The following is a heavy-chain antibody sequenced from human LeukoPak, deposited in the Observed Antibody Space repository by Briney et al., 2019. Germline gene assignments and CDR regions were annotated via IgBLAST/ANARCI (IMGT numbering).Heavy chain of an antibody. J-gene: IGHJ4*02. CDR2: ISGSGGST. Sequence: PGGTLRLSCAASGFTFSSYGMSWVRQATGKGLEWVSAISGSGGSTYYADSVKGRFTISRDNSKNTLYLQMNSLRAEDTAVYYCAKSHSSGWGNFDYWGQGTLVTVSS. D-gene: IGHD6-19*01. CDR3: AKSHSSGWGNFDY. CDR1: GFTFSSYG. V-gene: IGHV3-23*01.